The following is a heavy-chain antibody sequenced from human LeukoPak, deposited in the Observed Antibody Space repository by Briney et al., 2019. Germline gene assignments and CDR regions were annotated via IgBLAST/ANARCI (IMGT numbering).Heavy chain of an antibody. V-gene: IGHV3-11*01. Sequence: GGSLRLSCAASGFSFSDYYVTWIRQPPGKGLEWVSYITTGGTTIAYADSVKGRFTISRDNAKSSLYLEMNSLRAEDTAVYFCARGGYGVYPLGTFDLWGQGTMVTVSS. CDR1: GFSFSDYY. J-gene: IGHJ3*01. CDR2: ITTGGTTI. CDR3: ARGGYGVYPLGTFDL. D-gene: IGHD4-17*01.